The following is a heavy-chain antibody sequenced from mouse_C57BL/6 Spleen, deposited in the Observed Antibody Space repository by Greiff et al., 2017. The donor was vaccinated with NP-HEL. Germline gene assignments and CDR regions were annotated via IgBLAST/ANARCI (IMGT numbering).Heavy chain of an antibody. Sequence: EVHLVESGGGLVKPGGSLKLSCAASGFTFSSYAMSWVRQTPEKRLEWVATISDGGSYTYYPDNVKGRVTISRDNAKNNLYLQMSHLQSEDTAMYYCARDYSYGSRTSYAMDYWGQGTSVTVSS. V-gene: IGHV5-4*01. D-gene: IGHD1-1*01. CDR2: ISDGGSYT. CDR1: GFTFSSYA. CDR3: ARDYSYGSRTSYAMDY. J-gene: IGHJ4*01.